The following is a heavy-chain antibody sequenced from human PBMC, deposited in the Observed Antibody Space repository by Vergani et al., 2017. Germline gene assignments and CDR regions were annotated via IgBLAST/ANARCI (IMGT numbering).Heavy chain of an antibody. CDR3: ARDRIYGDYGGIWGY. J-gene: IGHJ4*02. V-gene: IGHV1-69*01. D-gene: IGHD4-17*01. CDR1: GGTFSSYA. CDR2: IIPIFGTA. Sequence: QVQLVQSGAEVKKPGSSVKVSCKASGGTFSSYAISWVRQAPGQGLEWMGGIIPIFGTANYAQKFQCRVTITADESTSTAYMELSSLRSEGTAVYYCARDRIYGDYGGIWGYWGQGTLVTVSS.